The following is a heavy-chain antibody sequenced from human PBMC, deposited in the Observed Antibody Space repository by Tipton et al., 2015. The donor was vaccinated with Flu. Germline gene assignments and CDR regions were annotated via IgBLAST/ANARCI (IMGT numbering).Heavy chain of an antibody. CDR3: ARQGIAVAGTEDY. V-gene: IGHV4-39*01. Sequence: LRLSCTVSGGSISSSNYYWGWIRQPPGKGLEWIGSIYHSGSTYYNPSLKSRVTISVDTSKNQFSLKLSSVTAADTAVYYCARQGIAVAGTEDYWGQGTLVTVSS. D-gene: IGHD6-19*01. CDR2: IYHSGST. CDR1: GGSISSSNYY. J-gene: IGHJ4*02.